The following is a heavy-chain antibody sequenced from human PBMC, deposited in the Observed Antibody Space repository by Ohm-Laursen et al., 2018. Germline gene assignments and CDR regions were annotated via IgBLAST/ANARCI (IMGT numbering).Heavy chain of an antibody. CDR2: ISSSSSYI. CDR3: AREGSSGWSEYYFDY. Sequence: SLRLSCTASGFTVSSNYMSWVRQAPGKGLEWVSSISSSSSYIYYADSVKGRFTISRDNAKNSLYLQMNSLRAEDTAVYYCAREGSSGWSEYYFDYWGQGTLVTVSS. CDR1: GFTVSSNY. V-gene: IGHV3-21*01. J-gene: IGHJ4*02. D-gene: IGHD6-19*01.